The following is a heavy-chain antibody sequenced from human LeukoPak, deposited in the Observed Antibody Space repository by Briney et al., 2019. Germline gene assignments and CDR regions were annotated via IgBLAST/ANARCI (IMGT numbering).Heavy chain of an antibody. D-gene: IGHD3-10*01. CDR1: GYTLTELS. Sequence: ASVKVSCKVSGYTLTELSMHWVRQAPGKGLEWMGGFDPEDGETIYAQKFQGRVTMTEDTSTDTAYMELSSLRSEDTGVYYCATVTDYYGSGSFDYWGQGTLVTVSS. CDR2: FDPEDGET. J-gene: IGHJ4*02. V-gene: IGHV1-24*01. CDR3: ATVTDYYGSGSFDY.